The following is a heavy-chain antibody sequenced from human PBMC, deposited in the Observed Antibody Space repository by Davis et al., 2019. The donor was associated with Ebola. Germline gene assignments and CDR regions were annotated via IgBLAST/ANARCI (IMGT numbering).Heavy chain of an antibody. CDR2: ISGSGGST. D-gene: IGHD1-26*01. V-gene: IGHV3-23*01. CDR3: AKDPTAHSGSYYALFDY. CDR1: GFPYSSYA. Sequence: GESLKIPCAASGFPYSSYAMSWVRQAPGKGLEWVSAISGSGGSTYYADSVKGRFTISRDNSKNTLYLQMNSLRAEDTAVYYCAKDPTAHSGSYYALFDYWGQGTLVTVSS. J-gene: IGHJ4*02.